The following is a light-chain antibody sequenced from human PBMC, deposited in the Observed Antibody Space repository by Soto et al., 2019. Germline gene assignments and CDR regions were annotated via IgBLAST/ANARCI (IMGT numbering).Light chain of an antibody. CDR2: DSS. Sequence: DIQMTQSPSSLSASVGDRVTIICQASQDINNYLNWYQQKPGKAPKLLIYDSSNLEIGVPSRFSGSGYGTRFSFTISSLQPEDIATYYCQQFDNLPFTFAPGTRLEIK. V-gene: IGKV1-33*01. CDR1: QDINNY. CDR3: QQFDNLPFT. J-gene: IGKJ5*01.